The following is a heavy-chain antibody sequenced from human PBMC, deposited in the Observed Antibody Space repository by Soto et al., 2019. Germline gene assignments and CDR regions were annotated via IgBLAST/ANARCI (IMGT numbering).Heavy chain of an antibody. CDR2: INSDGSHT. J-gene: IGHJ6*02. V-gene: IGHV3-74*01. CDR1: GLSFNIYW. CDR3: AGGMAGLDV. Sequence: EVKLVESRGGLVQPGGSLRLSCAASGLSFNIYWRHWVRQVPGKGLVWLARINSDGSHTIYVDSVKGRFTISRDNAKNTVFLQMDSLRDEDTGVYYCAGGMAGLDVWGQGTTVTVSS.